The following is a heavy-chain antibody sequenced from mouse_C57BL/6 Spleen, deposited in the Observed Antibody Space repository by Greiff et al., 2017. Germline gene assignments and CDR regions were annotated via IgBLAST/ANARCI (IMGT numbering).Heavy chain of an antibody. V-gene: IGHV1-82*01. J-gene: IGHJ2*01. CDR2: VYPGEGDT. CDR1: GYAFSSSW. Sequence: QVQLQQSGPELVKPGASVKISCKASGYAFSSSWMNGGKQRPGKGLERNGRVYPGEGDTNYNGKCKGKATLTTDKSSSTAYMQHSSLASEDSAVYFCARGEGSSDYWGQGTTLTVSS. CDR3: ARGEGSSDY.